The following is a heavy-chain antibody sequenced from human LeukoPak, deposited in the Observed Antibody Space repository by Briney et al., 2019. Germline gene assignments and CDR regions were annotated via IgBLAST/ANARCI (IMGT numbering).Heavy chain of an antibody. J-gene: IGHJ4*02. CDR2: IYYSGST. V-gene: IGHV4-39*07. CDR3: ARGYRYYGSGRGFMDV. CDR1: GGSISSSSYY. D-gene: IGHD3-10*01. Sequence: SETLSLTCTVSGGSISSSSYYWGWIRQPPGKGLEWIGSIYYSGSTYYNPSLKSRVTISVDRSKNQFSLKLSSVTAADTAVYYCARGYRYYGSGRGFMDVWGQGTLVTVSS.